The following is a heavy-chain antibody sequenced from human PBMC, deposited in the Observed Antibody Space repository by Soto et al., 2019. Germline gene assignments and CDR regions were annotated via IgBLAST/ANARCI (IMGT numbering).Heavy chain of an antibody. Sequence: ASVKVSCKASGYTFTSYGISWVRQAPGQGLEWMGWISAYNGNTNYAQKLQGRVTMTTDTSTSTAYMELRSLRSDDTAVYYCARDVSSGYYGGWFDPWGQGTLVTVSS. V-gene: IGHV1-18*01. CDR3: ARDVSSGYYGGWFDP. J-gene: IGHJ5*02. CDR1: GYTFTSYG. D-gene: IGHD3-22*01. CDR2: ISAYNGNT.